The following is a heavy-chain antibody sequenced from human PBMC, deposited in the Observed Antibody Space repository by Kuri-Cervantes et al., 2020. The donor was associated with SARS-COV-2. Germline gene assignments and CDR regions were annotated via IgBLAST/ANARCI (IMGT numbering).Heavy chain of an antibody. CDR1: TRSFPGYY. CDR2: INHSVST. V-gene: IGHV4-34*01. Sequence: LSLSCAVYTRSFPGYYWSWIRQLPGKGLEWIGEINHSVSTNYNRSLKSRVTISVDTSTNQFSLKMSSVTAAGTAVYYCARRRVWGYDSSGYYRYYFDYWGQGTRVTVSS. CDR3: ARRRVWGYDSSGYYRYYFDY. J-gene: IGHJ4*02. D-gene: IGHD3-22*01.